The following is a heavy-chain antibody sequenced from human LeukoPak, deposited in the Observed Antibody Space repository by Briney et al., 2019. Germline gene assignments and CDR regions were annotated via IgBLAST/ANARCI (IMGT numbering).Heavy chain of an antibody. CDR3: ERISAERVEIFDP. J-gene: IGHJ5*02. V-gene: IGHV4-31*03. CDR1: GGSISSGNYY. Sequence: SSETLSLTCTVSGGSISSGNYYWSWIRQHPGKGLEWIAYIYYTGSAYYNESLKSRVLISVDTSKNQFSLNLNSVTAADTAVYYCERISAERVEIFDPWGQGTLVTVSS. D-gene: IGHD1-1*01. CDR2: IYYTGSA.